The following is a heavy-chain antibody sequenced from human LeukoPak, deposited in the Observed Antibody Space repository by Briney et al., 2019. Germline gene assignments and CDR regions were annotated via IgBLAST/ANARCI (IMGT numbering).Heavy chain of an antibody. V-gene: IGHV3-74*01. J-gene: IGHJ3*02. CDR1: GFTFSSYW. CDR3: ARITVTDAFDI. CDR2: INSDGSST. Sequence: TGGSLRLSCAASGFTFSSYWMHWVRQAPGKGLVWVSRINSDGSSTSYADSVKGRFTISRDNAKKTLYLQMNSLRAEDTAVYYCARITVTDAFDIWGQGTMVTVSS. D-gene: IGHD4-17*01.